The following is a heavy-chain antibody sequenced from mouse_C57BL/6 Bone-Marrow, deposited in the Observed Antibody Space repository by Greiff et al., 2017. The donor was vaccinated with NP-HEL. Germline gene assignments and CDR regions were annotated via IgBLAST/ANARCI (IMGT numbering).Heavy chain of an antibody. CDR2: IRNKANGYTT. D-gene: IGHD2-4*01. CDR1: GFTFTDYY. Sequence: EVKLMESGGGLVQPGGSLSLSCAASGFTFTDYYMSWVRQPPGKALEWLGFIRNKANGYTTEYSASVKGRFTISRDNSQSILYLQMNALRAEDSATYYCARYDYDGGSDYWGQGTTLTVSS. J-gene: IGHJ2*01. V-gene: IGHV7-3*01. CDR3: ARYDYDGGSDY.